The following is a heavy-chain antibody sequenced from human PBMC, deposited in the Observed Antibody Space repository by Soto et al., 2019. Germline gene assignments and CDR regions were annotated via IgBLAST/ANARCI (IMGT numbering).Heavy chain of an antibody. CDR1: GFTFSNFG. CDR3: AKDLHSSGWAAYNFDY. V-gene: IGHV3-30*18. CDR2: ISYDGSNK. J-gene: IGHJ4*02. D-gene: IGHD6-25*01. Sequence: VGSLRLSCAASGFTFSNFGMHWVRQAPGKGLEWVALISYDGSNKYYADSVKGRFTISRDNTKNTLSLQINSLRAEDSAVYYCAKDLHSSGWAAYNFDYWGQGTLVTVSS.